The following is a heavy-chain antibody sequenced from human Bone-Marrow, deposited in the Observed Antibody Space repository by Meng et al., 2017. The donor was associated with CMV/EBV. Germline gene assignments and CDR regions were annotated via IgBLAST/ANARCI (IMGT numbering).Heavy chain of an antibody. V-gene: IGHV3-7*01. D-gene: IGHD2-2*01. CDR1: GFTFSSYS. Sequence: GESLKISCAASGFTFSSYSMNWVRQAPGKGLEWVANIKQDGSEKYYVDSVKGRFTISRDNAKNSLYLQMNSLRAEDTAVYYCARDIYLGYCSSTSCFFDYWGQGTLVTVSS. J-gene: IGHJ4*02. CDR3: ARDIYLGYCSSTSCFFDY. CDR2: IKQDGSEK.